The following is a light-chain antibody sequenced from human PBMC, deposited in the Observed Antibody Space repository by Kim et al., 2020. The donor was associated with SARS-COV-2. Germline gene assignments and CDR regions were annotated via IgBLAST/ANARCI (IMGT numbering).Light chain of an antibody. CDR3: QQYRSYVADT. J-gene: IGKJ2*01. CDR2: DAP. Sequence: GDRVTINCRASQSMTHISSWVAGYQQTPGKPPTLVIYDAPTAKTGVISRFRGSRSGTDHSHTMSCVQRDDFATYLCQQYRSYVADTFGKGTKREI. V-gene: IGKV1-5*01. CDR1: QSMTHISSW.